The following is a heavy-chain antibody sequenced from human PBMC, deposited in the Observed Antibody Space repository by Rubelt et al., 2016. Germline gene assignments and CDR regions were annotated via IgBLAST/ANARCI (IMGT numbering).Heavy chain of an antibody. CDR3: ARGRRPIRVGATTLIWFDP. CDR2: IYYSGTT. V-gene: IGHV4-59*12. CDR1: GGSMSNYH. J-gene: IGHJ5*02. Sequence: QVQLQESGPGLVKPSETLSLTCTVSGGSMSNYHWRWIRQPPGKGLEWIGYIYYSGTTNYNPSLKSRVTISVDTSKNQFSLKLSSVTAADTAVYYCARGRRPIRVGATTLIWFDPWGQGTLVTVSS. D-gene: IGHD1-26*01.